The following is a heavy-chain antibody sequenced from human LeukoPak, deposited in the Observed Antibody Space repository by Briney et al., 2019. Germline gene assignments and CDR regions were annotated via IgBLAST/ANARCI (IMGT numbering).Heavy chain of an antibody. Sequence: GSSVKVSCKASGGTFSSYAISWVRQAPGQGLEWMGGIIPIFGTANYAQKFQGRVTITTDESTSTAYLELSSLRSEDTAVYYCARGHYDFWSGYYYYFDYWGQGTLVTVSS. V-gene: IGHV1-69*05. CDR2: IIPIFGTA. CDR3: ARGHYDFWSGYYYYFDY. CDR1: GGTFSSYA. J-gene: IGHJ4*02. D-gene: IGHD3-3*01.